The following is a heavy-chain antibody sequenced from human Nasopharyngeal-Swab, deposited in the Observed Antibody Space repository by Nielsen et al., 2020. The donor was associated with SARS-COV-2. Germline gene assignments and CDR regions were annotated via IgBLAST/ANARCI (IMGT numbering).Heavy chain of an antibody. CDR2: IASDGSLYA. J-gene: IGHJ6*02. V-gene: IGHV3-30*04. CDR3: AKAHFGVNELGMDV. CDR1: GFSFRTSP. Sequence: GESLKISCEASGFSFRTSPMHWVRQAPDKGLEWVAVIASDGSLYAQYGDPVKGRFTISRDNSKNTLYLQMNSLRAEETAIYYCAKAHFGVNELGMDVWGQGTTVIVSS. D-gene: IGHD3-3*01.